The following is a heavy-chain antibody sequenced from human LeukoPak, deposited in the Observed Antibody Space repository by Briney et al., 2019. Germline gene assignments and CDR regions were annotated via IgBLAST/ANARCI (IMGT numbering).Heavy chain of an antibody. CDR1: GFTFSSYR. D-gene: IGHD2-21*02. CDR2: TKDGGTTT. J-gene: IGHJ4*02. Sequence: GGSLRVSCAASGFTFSSYRIHWVRQVPGKGLVWVSRTKDGGTTTDYADSVKGRFTISRDDAKNTLYLQMNSLRAEDTAVYYCTAIRPGYWGQGTLVTVSP. CDR3: TAIRPGY. V-gene: IGHV3-74*01.